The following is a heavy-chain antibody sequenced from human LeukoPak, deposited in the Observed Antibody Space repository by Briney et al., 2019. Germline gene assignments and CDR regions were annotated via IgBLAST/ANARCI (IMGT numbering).Heavy chain of an antibody. J-gene: IGHJ3*02. CDR3: TRGRPGSGWGTLGFDI. V-gene: IGHV3-13*01. CDR1: GFIFSSYD. Sequence: GSLRLSCAASGFIFSSYDMHWVRQATGKGLEWVSGTGTTGDTYYPGSVKGRFTISREDAKNSLYLQMNSLRVGDTAVYFCTRGRPGSGWGTLGFDIWGQGTMVTVSS. CDR2: TGTTGDT. D-gene: IGHD6-19*01.